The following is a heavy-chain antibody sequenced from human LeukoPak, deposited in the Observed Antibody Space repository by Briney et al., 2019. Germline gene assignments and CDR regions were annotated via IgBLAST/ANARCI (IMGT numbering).Heavy chain of an antibody. D-gene: IGHD3-22*01. V-gene: IGHV3-53*01. Sequence: GSLRLSCAASGFTVSSNYMSWVRQAPGKGLEWVSVIYSGGSTYYADSMKGRFSISRDNSKNTLYLQMNSLRAEDTAVYYCARVYDSSGYYYRSWYFDLWGRGTLVTVSS. CDR3: ARVYDSSGYYYRSWYFDL. J-gene: IGHJ2*01. CDR2: IYSGGST. CDR1: GFTVSSNY.